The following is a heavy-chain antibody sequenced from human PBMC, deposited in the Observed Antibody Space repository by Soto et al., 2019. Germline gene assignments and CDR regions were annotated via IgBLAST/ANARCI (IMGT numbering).Heavy chain of an antibody. J-gene: IGHJ4*02. CDR1: GFTFSSYA. V-gene: IGHV3-23*01. Sequence: GGSLRLSCAASGFTFSSYAMSWVRQAPGKGLEWVSAISGSGGSTYYADSVKGRFTISRDNSKNTLYLQMNSLRAEDTAVYYCARDIVVVPPAIHDYWGQGTLVTVSS. CDR2: ISGSGGST. D-gene: IGHD2-2*01. CDR3: ARDIVVVPPAIHDY.